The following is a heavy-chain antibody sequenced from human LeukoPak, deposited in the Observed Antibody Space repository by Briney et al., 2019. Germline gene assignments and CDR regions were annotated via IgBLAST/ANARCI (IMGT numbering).Heavy chain of an antibody. Sequence: ASVKVSCKASGYTFTSYGISWVRQAPGQRLEWMGWISAYNGNTNYAQNLQGGVTMTTDTSTSTAYMELRSLRSDDTAVYYCARGVRDKNRAVLLYYYYYYMDVWGKGTTVTISS. CDR1: GYTFTSYG. D-gene: IGHD2/OR15-2a*01. CDR2: ISAYNGNT. CDR3: ARGVRDKNRAVLLYYYYYYMDV. V-gene: IGHV1-18*01. J-gene: IGHJ6*03.